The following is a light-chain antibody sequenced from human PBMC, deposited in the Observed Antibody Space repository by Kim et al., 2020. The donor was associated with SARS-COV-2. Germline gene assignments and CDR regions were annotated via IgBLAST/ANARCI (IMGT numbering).Light chain of an antibody. CDR3: QQYENFPLT. CDR2: DAS. J-gene: IGKJ4*01. Sequence: DIQMTQSPPSLSRSVGDRVTTTCQASQDIKQSLNWFQQQPGKVPKLLIYDASSLETGVPSRFSGSGSGTDFSITISGLQPEDLGTYYCQQYENFPLTFGGGTKVDIK. CDR1: QDIKQS. V-gene: IGKV1-33*01.